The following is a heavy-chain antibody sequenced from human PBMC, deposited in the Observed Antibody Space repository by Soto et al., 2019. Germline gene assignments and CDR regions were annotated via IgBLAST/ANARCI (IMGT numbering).Heavy chain of an antibody. CDR2: IKEDGSEK. Sequence: GGSLRLSCAASGFTFSSYWMTWVRQAPGKGLEWVANIKEDGSEKYYVDSVKGRFTISRDNAKNSLYLQMNSLRAEDTAVYYWARDQYGQTSGYYYYYMDVGGKGTTVTFP. CDR1: GFTFSSYW. V-gene: IGHV3-7*01. D-gene: IGHD3-9*01. CDR3: ARDQYGQTSGYYYYYMDV. J-gene: IGHJ6*03.